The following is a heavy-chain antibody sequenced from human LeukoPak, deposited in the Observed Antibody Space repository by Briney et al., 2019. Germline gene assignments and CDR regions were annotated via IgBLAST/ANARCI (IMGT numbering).Heavy chain of an antibody. Sequence: GGSLRLSCAASGFTFSSYGMHWVRQAPGKGLEWVAVIWYDGSNKYYADSVKGRFTISRDNSKNTLYLQMNSLRAEDTAVYYCAKDQYYYGSGSPLDYWGQGTLVTVSS. CDR1: GFTFSSYG. J-gene: IGHJ4*02. CDR3: AKDQYYYGSGSPLDY. V-gene: IGHV3-33*06. D-gene: IGHD3-10*01. CDR2: IWYDGSNK.